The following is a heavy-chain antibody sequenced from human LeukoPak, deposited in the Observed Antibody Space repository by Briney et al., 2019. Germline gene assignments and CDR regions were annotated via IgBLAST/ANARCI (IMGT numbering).Heavy chain of an antibody. J-gene: IGHJ4*02. CDR1: GFTFSTYS. CDR3: ARASGDTVDTTTMGSY. Sequence: GGSLRLSCAASGFTFSTYSMNWVRQATGKGLEWVSSISSSSAYIYYADSVKGRFTISRDNAKNSLYLQMNSLRAEETAVYYCARASGDTVDTTTMGSYWGQGTLVTVSS. V-gene: IGHV3-21*01. D-gene: IGHD5-18*01. CDR2: ISSSSAYI.